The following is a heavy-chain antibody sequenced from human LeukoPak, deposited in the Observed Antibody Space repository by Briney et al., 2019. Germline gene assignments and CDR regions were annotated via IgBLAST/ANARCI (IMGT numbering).Heavy chain of an antibody. CDR2: IYYSGNT. CDR3: ARAREGSGWTYLVY. J-gene: IGHJ4*02. D-gene: IGHD6-19*01. CDR1: GGSISSYY. V-gene: IGHV4-59*08. Sequence: SETLSLTCTVSGGSISSYYWSWIRRPPGKGLEWIGYIYYSGNTNYNPSLKSRVTISVDTSKNQFSLKLSSVTAADTAVYYCARAREGSGWTYLVYWGQGTLVTVSS.